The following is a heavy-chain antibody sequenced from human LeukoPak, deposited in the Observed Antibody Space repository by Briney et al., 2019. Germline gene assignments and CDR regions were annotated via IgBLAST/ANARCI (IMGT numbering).Heavy chain of an antibody. J-gene: IGHJ3*02. D-gene: IGHD3-10*01. V-gene: IGHV4-4*02. CDR3: ARVMVRGVISAFDI. CDR1: GGSISTRNW. CDR2: IYHNGST. Sequence: PSETLSLTCAVSGGSISTRNWWTWVRQSPDKGLEWIGEIYHNGSTNYNPSLKSRVTISVENSKNHFSLRLTSLTAADTAVYYCARVMVRGVISAFDIWGQGTMVTVSS.